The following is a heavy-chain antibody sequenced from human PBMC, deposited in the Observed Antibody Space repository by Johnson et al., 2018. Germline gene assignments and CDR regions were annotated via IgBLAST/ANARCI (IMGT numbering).Heavy chain of an antibody. J-gene: IGHJ4*02. CDR1: GFTFRDTP. V-gene: IGHV3-48*02. D-gene: IGHD2-15*01. CDR2: IDSTSTTI. Sequence: VQLVESGGGLVQPGGSLRLSCAASGFTFRDTPMNWVRQAPGRGLEWISFIDSTSTTIYYADSVKGRFASSRDNAKNSLYLQMNSLRDEDTAVYYCANRLGSRTEFYWGQGSLVTVAS. CDR3: ANRLGSRTEFY.